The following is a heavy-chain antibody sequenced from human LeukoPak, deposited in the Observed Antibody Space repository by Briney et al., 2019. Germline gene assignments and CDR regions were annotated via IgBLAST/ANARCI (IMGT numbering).Heavy chain of an antibody. CDR1: GGSFSGYY. V-gene: IGHV4-59*08. D-gene: IGHD3-10*01. CDR2: IYYSGST. CDR3: ARHPRGNFDI. Sequence: PSETLSLTCAVYGGSFSGYYWSWIRQPPGKGLEWIGYIYYSGSTNYNPSLKSRVTISVDTSKNQFSLKLSSVTAADTAVYYCARHPRGNFDIWGQGTMVTVSS. J-gene: IGHJ3*02.